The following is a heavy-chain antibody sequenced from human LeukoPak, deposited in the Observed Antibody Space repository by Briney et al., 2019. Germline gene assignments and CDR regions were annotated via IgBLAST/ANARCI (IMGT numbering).Heavy chain of an antibody. CDR3: TKDRGSGSQGDYYAMDV. V-gene: IGHV3-9*01. CDR2: IIWNSGSI. D-gene: IGHD3-10*01. J-gene: IGHJ6*02. Sequence: GGCLRQSCGAHGFNFDYYAIESVRRARGKGLGWVSGIIWNSGSIDYEASVKGRCAISRYNAKNSLYLQMSSRRAEDTASYHCTKDRGSGSQGDYYAMDVWGLETRVTVSS. CDR1: GFNFDYYA.